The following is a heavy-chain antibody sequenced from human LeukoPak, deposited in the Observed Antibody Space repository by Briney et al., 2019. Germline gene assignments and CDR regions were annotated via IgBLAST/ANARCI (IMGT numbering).Heavy chain of an antibody. CDR1: GLTFSTFW. CDR2: INGDGTTT. J-gene: IGHJ5*02. V-gene: IGHV3-74*01. CDR3: GQSSPVLLWS. D-gene: IGHD3-10*01. Sequence: GGSLRLSCAASGLTFSTFWMHWVRQAPGKGLVWVSRINGDGTTTNYADSVKGRFTISRDNAKNTLYLQMNSLRAEDTAVYYCGQSSPVLLWSWGQGTLVTVSS.